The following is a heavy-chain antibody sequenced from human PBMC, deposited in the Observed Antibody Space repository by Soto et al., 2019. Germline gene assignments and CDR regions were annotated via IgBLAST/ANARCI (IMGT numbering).Heavy chain of an antibody. CDR2: ISSSSSYI. CDR3: ARDQKYGAGFDY. V-gene: IGHV3-21*01. J-gene: IGHJ4*02. Sequence: PGGSLRLSCAASGFTFSSYSMNWVRQAPGKGLEWVSSISSSSSYIYYADSVKGRFTISRDNAKNSLYLQMNSLRAEDTAVYYCARDQKYGAGFDYWGQGTLVTVSS. CDR1: GFTFSSYS. D-gene: IGHD4-17*01.